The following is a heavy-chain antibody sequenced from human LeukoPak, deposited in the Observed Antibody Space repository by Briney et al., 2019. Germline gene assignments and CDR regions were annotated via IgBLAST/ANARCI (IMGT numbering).Heavy chain of an antibody. J-gene: IGHJ6*03. V-gene: IGHV1-2*02. Sequence: ASVKVSCKASGYTFTGYYMHWVRQAPGQGLEWMGWINPNGGGTNYAQKFQGRVTMTRDTSISTAYMELSRLRSDDTAVYYCARDGTIYYYYMDVWGKGTTVTVSS. CDR3: ARDGTIYYYYMDV. D-gene: IGHD3-9*01. CDR1: GYTFTGYY. CDR2: INPNGGGT.